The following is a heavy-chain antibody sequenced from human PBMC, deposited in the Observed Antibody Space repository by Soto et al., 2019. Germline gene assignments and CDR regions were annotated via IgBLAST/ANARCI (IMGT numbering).Heavy chain of an antibody. CDR2: IYYSGST. D-gene: IGHD3-22*01. Sequence: SETLSLTCTVSGGSISSYYWSWIRQPPGKGLEWIGYIYYSGSTNYNPSLKSRVTISVDTSKNQFSLKLSSVTAADTAVYYCARVGYYDSSGYYGPNDAFDIWGQGTMVTV. J-gene: IGHJ3*02. CDR3: ARVGYYDSSGYYGPNDAFDI. V-gene: IGHV4-59*01. CDR1: GGSISSYY.